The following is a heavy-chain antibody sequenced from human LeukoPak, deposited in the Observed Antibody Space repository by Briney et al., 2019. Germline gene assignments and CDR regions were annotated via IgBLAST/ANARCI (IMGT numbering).Heavy chain of an antibody. V-gene: IGHV3-23*01. J-gene: IGHJ4*02. CDR1: GFTFSSYA. Sequence: GGSLRLSCAASGFTFSSYAMSWVRQAPGKGLEWVSGVSGSSGSTYYAYSVKGRFTISRDNSKSTLFLQMNSLRAEDTAVYYCAKLARYSYVGVYYFDYWGQGTLVTVSS. D-gene: IGHD5-18*01. CDR3: AKLARYSYVGVYYFDY. CDR2: VSGSSGST.